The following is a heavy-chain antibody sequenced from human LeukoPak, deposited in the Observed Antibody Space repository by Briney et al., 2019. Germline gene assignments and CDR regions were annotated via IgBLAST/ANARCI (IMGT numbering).Heavy chain of an antibody. CDR2: ISSSGSTI. J-gene: IGHJ3*02. V-gene: IGHV3-11*01. CDR1: GFTFSDYY. Sequence: PGGSLGLSCAASGFTFSDYYMSWIRQAPGKGLEWVSYISSSGSTIYYADSVKGRFTISRDNAKNSLYLQMNSLRAEDTAVYYCARDLSPLDAFDIWGQGTMVTVSS. CDR3: ARDLSPLDAFDI.